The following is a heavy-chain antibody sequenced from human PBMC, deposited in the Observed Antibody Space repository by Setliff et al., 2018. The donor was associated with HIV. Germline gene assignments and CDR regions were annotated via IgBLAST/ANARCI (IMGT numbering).Heavy chain of an antibody. CDR1: GYSFTSYG. J-gene: IGHJ5*02. Sequence: PSVKVSCKASGYSFTSYGIYWVRQAPGQGLEWMGWISNYNGNTNYAQKFHGRVTMTTDTSTRTAYMEMRGLTYDDTAMYYCARETRSFGGIDPWGRGTLVTSPQ. D-gene: IGHD2-15*01. CDR2: ISNYNGNT. V-gene: IGHV1-18*01. CDR3: ARETRSFGGIDP.